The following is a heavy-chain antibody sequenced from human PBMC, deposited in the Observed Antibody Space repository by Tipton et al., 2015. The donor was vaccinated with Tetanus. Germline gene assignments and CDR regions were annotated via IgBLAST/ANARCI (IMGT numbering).Heavy chain of an antibody. V-gene: IGHV1-69*01. Sequence: QSGAEVKKPGSSVKVSCKASGGTFSSYAISWVRQAPGQGLEWMGGIIPIFGTANYAQKFQGRVTITADESTSTAYMELSSLRSGDTAVYYCARAFQAQYYYGSGSYYNVFDYWGQGTLVTVSS. CDR2: IIPIFGTA. CDR1: GGTFSSYA. D-gene: IGHD3-10*01. CDR3: ARAFQAQYYYGSGSYYNVFDY. J-gene: IGHJ4*02.